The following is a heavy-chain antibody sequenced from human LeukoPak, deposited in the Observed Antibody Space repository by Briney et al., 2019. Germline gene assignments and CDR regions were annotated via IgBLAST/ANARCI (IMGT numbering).Heavy chain of an antibody. D-gene: IGHD3-22*01. CDR3: ALLGVVVLPTEYFQH. V-gene: IGHV4-39*07. CDR2: IYYSGST. J-gene: IGHJ1*01. CDR1: GGSISSSSYY. Sequence: SETLSLTCTVSGGSISSSSYYWGWIRQPPGKGLEWIGSIYYSGSTYYNPSLKSRVTISVDTSKNQFSLKLSSVTAADTAMYYCALLGVVVLPTEYFQHWGQGTLVTVSS.